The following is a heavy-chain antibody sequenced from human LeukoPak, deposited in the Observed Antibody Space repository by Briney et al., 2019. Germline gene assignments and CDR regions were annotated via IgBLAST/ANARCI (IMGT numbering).Heavy chain of an antibody. V-gene: IGHV3-21*01. CDR3: ARDSVRHLDY. J-gene: IGHJ4*02. CDR1: GFTFSGYT. D-gene: IGHD5/OR15-5a*01. Sequence: GGSLRLSCVASGFTFSGYTMNWVRQAPGKGLEWVSSITSSSTYIYYADSVRGRFTISRDNAKNSLYLQMNSLRAEDTVVYYCARDSVRHLDYWGQGTLVTVSS. CDR2: ITSSSTYI.